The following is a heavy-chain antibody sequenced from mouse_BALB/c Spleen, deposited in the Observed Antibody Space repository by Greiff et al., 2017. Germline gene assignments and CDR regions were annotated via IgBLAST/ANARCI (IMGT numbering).Heavy chain of an antibody. J-gene: IGHJ3*01. D-gene: IGHD3-3*01. V-gene: IGHV1-77*01. CDR2: IYPGSGST. Sequence: VKLQQSGPELVKPGASVKMSCKASGYTFTDYVISWVKQRTGQGLEWIGEIYPGSGSTYYNEKFKGKATLTADKSSNTAYMQLSSLTSEDSAVYFCARKGLAYWGQGTLVTVSA. CDR1: GYTFTDYV. CDR3: ARKGLAY.